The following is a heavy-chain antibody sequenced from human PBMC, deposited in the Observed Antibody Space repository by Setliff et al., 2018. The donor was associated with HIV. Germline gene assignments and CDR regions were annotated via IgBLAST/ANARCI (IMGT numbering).Heavy chain of an antibody. CDR1: GSTFTGYY. CDR3: AREHCSSSGCYEYSYYGMDV. D-gene: IGHD2-2*01. V-gene: IGHV1-2*02. Sequence: ASVKVSCKASGSTFTGYYMHWVRQAPGQGLEWMGWINPNRGGTTYAQKFQGRVTRTRDTSISTAYMEVSRLRSDDTAVYYCAREHCSSSGCYEYSYYGMDVWGQGTTVTVSS. J-gene: IGHJ6*02. CDR2: INPNRGGT.